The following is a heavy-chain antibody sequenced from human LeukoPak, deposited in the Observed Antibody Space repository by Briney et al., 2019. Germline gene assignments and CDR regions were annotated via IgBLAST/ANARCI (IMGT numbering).Heavy chain of an antibody. CDR1: GYIFTTYC. CDR2: FFPGDSNT. D-gene: IGHD2-2*03. CDR3: ARRSGYCSNNICYSDDAFDI. Sequence: GESLKISCEVSGYIFTTYCIAWVRQMPGKGLECMAIFFPGDSNTRYSPSFQGQVTISADKSISTAYLQWSSLKASDTAMYYCARRSGYCSNNICYSDDAFDIWGQGTMVTVSS. J-gene: IGHJ3*02. V-gene: IGHV5-51*01.